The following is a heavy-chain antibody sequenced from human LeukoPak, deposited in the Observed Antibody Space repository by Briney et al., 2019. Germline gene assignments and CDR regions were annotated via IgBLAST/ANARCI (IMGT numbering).Heavy chain of an antibody. D-gene: IGHD6-13*01. CDR2: INHSGST. Sequence: SQTLSLTCTVSGGSISSGGYYWSWIRQPPGKGLEWIGEINHSGSTNYNPSLKSRVTISVDTSKNQFSLKLSSVTAADTAVYYCASQPGIASRWFDPWGQGTLVTVSS. J-gene: IGHJ5*02. CDR3: ASQPGIASRWFDP. V-gene: IGHV4-30-2*01. CDR1: GGSISSGGYY.